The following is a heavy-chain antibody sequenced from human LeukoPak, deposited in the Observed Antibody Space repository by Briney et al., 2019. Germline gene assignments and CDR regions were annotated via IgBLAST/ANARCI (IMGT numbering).Heavy chain of an antibody. Sequence: PSETLSLTCTVSGFSISSGHYWGWIRQPPGKGLEWIGYIYYSGSTNYNPSLKSRVTMSVDTSKNQFSLKLSSVTAADTAVYYCARGGWWFDPWGQGTLVTVSS. V-gene: IGHV4-61*01. CDR2: IYYSGST. J-gene: IGHJ5*02. CDR3: ARGGWWFDP. D-gene: IGHD6-19*01. CDR1: GFSISSGHY.